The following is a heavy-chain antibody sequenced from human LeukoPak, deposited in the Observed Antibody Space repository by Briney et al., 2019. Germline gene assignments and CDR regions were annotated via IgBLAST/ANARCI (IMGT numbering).Heavy chain of an antibody. J-gene: IGHJ4*02. V-gene: IGHV3-72*01. CDR1: GFTFSDHY. CDR3: ARDASLYCSGDDCYWAFDH. Sequence: GGSLGLSCAASGFTFSDHYMDWVRQAPGKGLEWLGRIRKKANKYTTEYAASVKGRFTISRDNAKNSLYLQMNTLRAEDTAVYYCARDASLYCSGDDCYWAFDHWGQGTLVTVSS. CDR2: IRKKANKYTT. D-gene: IGHD2-15*01.